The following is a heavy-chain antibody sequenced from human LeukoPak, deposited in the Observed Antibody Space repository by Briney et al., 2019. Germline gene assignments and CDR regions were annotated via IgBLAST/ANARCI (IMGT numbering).Heavy chain of an antibody. CDR1: GFTFSSYW. D-gene: IGHD6-19*01. CDR2: IKQDGREK. Sequence: PGGSLRLSCAASGFTFSSYWMSWVRQAPGKGLEWVANIKQDGREKYYVDSVKGRFTISRDNAKNSLYLQMNSLRAEDTAVYYCAMESTGDQGSSGWYYFDYWGQGTLVTVSS. J-gene: IGHJ4*02. CDR3: AMESTGDQGSSGWYYFDY. V-gene: IGHV3-7*04.